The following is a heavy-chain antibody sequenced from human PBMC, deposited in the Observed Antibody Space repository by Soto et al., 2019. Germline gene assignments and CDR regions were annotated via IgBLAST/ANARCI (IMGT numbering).Heavy chain of an antibody. CDR1: GGSSSSTTYY. J-gene: IGHJ4*02. CDR3: AGPSYESRGYFYAY. V-gene: IGHV4-39*01. D-gene: IGHD3-22*01. Sequence: QLLLQESGQGLVKPSETLSLTCTVSGGSSSSTTYYWGWIRQSPGKRLEWIGNIYSGGNTYYNPSIQSRLTVSVVAPTGNLSLQLASGTAAAVAVFYCAGPSYESRGYFYAYWGQGTVVTVSS. CDR2: IYSGGNT.